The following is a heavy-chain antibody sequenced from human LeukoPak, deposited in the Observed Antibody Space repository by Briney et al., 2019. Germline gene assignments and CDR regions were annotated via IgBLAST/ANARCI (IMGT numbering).Heavy chain of an antibody. CDR3: ARGPSGGNRLWMDY. Sequence: GGSLRLSCAASGFTFNNYWMSWVRQAPGKGLEWVANIKQDGSEKFFVDSMRGRFTISRDNAKNSLYLQMNSLSAEDTAVYYCARGPSGGNRLWMDYWGQRTLVTVSS. V-gene: IGHV3-7*01. CDR1: GFTFNNYW. D-gene: IGHD2/OR15-2a*01. J-gene: IGHJ4*02. CDR2: IKQDGSEK.